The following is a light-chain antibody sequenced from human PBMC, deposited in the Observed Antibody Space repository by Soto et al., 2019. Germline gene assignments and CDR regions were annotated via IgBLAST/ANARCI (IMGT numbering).Light chain of an antibody. Sequence: DIRMTQSPSSLSASVGDTVTITCRASQGISDYLSWFQHKPGEAPKLLIYTASSLQGGVPLRFSGAGSRTDFSLIISGLQPEDSATYYCQQTYTFPWTFGQGTRVDMK. CDR1: QGISDY. V-gene: IGKV1-39*01. J-gene: IGKJ1*01. CDR3: QQTYTFPWT. CDR2: TAS.